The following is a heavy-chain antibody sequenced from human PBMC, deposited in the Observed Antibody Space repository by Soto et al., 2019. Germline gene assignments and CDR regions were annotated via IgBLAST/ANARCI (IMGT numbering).Heavy chain of an antibody. CDR3: AKDRDTVGAAYHFDH. CDR2: ISYDGSNK. Sequence: PGGSLRLSCAASGFTFISYGMHWVRQSPGKGLEWVAVISYDGSNKYYADSVKGRFTISRDNSKNTLYLQMNSLRAEDMAVYYCAKDRDTVGAAYHFDHWGQGTLVTVSS. CDR1: GFTFISYG. J-gene: IGHJ4*02. V-gene: IGHV3-30*18. D-gene: IGHD1-26*01.